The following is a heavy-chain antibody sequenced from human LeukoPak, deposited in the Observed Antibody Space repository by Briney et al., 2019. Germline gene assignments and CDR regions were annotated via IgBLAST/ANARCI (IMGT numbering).Heavy chain of an antibody. Sequence: GGSLRLSCGASGVRISSNAMSWVRQAPGKGLEWMANIKQDGSVQNYVDSVKGRFTISRDNAKDSLFLQLNSLRAEDTAVYFCARDGIMTYAFDIWGQGTKVTVSP. J-gene: IGHJ3*02. V-gene: IGHV3-7*01. CDR2: IKQDGSVQ. D-gene: IGHD1-1*01. CDR3: ARDGIMTYAFDI. CDR1: GVRISSNA.